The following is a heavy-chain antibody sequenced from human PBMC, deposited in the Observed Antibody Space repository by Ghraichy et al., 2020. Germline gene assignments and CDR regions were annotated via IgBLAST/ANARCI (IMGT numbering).Heavy chain of an antibody. CDR2: ISYDGSNK. CDR1: GFTFSSYA. V-gene: IGHV3-30-3*01. D-gene: IGHD3-22*01. J-gene: IGHJ2*01. Sequence: GGSLRLSCAASGFTFSSYAMHWVRQAPGKGLEWVAVISYDGSNKYYADSVKGRFTISRDNSKNTLYLQMNSLRAEDTAVYYCARERTYYYDSSGYYGSSYWYFDLWGRGTLVTVSS. CDR3: ARERTYYYDSSGYYGSSYWYFDL.